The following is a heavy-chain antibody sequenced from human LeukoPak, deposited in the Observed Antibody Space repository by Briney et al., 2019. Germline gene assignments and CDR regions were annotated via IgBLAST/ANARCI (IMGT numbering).Heavy chain of an antibody. Sequence: ASVTVSCKASGYTFTGYYMHWVRQAPGQGLEWMGWINPNSGGTNYAQKFQGRVTMTRDTSISTAYMELSRLRSDDTAVYYCARVLGIAAAGTLLFDPWGQGTLATVSS. CDR1: GYTFTGYY. CDR3: ARVLGIAAAGTLLFDP. CDR2: INPNSGGT. J-gene: IGHJ5*02. D-gene: IGHD6-13*01. V-gene: IGHV1-2*02.